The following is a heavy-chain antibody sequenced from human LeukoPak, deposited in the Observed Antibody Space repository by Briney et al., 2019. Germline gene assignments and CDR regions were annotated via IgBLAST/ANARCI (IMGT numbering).Heavy chain of an antibody. CDR2: IKQDGSEK. J-gene: IGHJ4*02. V-gene: IGHV3-7*01. Sequence: GGSLRLSCAASGFTFSNYWMSWVRQAPGKGLEWVANIKQDGSEKYYVDSVKGRFTISRDNAKNSLYLQMNSLRAEDTALYFCASGIRERGFDYWGQGTLVTVSS. D-gene: IGHD1-1*01. CDR3: ASGIRERGFDY. CDR1: GFTFSNYW.